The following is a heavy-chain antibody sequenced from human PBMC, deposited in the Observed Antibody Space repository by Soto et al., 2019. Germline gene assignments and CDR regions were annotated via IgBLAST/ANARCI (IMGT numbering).Heavy chain of an antibody. CDR3: ARDSGSYYHHDAFDI. D-gene: IGHD1-26*01. V-gene: IGHV1-69*10. CDR2: IIPIFGIA. J-gene: IGHJ3*02. Sequence: ASVKVSCKASGGTFSSYAISWVRQAPGQGLEWMRGIIPIFGIANYAQKFQGRVTITADKSTSTAYMELSSLRSEDTAVYYCARDSGSYYHHDAFDIWGQGTMVTVSS. CDR1: GGTFSSYA.